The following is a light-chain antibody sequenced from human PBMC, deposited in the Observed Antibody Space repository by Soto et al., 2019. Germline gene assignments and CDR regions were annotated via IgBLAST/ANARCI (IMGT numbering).Light chain of an antibody. J-gene: IGKJ1*01. CDR1: RTVTTN. Sequence: EIVMTQSPATLSVSPGERATLSCRASRTVTTNLAWYHQKPGQPPRLLIYGASIRATGIPARFSGSGSGTEFTLTISSLQSEDFAVYYCQQHHEWPATFGQGTKVEIK. CDR3: QQHHEWPAT. V-gene: IGKV3-15*01. CDR2: GAS.